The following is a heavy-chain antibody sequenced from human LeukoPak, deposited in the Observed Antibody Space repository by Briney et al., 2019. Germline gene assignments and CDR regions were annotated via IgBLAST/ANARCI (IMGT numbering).Heavy chain of an antibody. CDR1: GFTFRHYW. J-gene: IGHJ4*02. Sequence: PGGSLRLSCAASGFTFRHYWMNWVRQASGEGLEWVANIKPDGSEKRYADSVKGRFPISRDNAENSLYLQMNSLRAEDTAVYYCARVVGTDEGADYWGQGTLVTVSS. D-gene: IGHD1-7*01. V-gene: IGHV3-7*04. CDR2: IKPDGSEK. CDR3: ARVVGTDEGADY.